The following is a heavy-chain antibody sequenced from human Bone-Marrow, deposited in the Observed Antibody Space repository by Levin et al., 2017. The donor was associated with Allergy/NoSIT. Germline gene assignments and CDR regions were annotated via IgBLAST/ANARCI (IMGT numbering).Heavy chain of an antibody. CDR1: GFMFSNYG. Sequence: GESLKISCAASGFMFSNYGIHCVRQAPGKGLEWVAAIWYDGGTQYYADSVKGRFTISRDNSKDTVYLQVNSLRAEDTAVYYCARDLRRGYSYGYDYWGQGTLVTVSS. V-gene: IGHV3-33*01. J-gene: IGHJ4*02. CDR2: IWYDGGTQ. D-gene: IGHD5-18*01. CDR3: ARDLRRGYSYGYDY.